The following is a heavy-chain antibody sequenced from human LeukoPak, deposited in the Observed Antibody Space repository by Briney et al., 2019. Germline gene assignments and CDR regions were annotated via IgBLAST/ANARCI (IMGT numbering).Heavy chain of an antibody. CDR3: AREYYGSGIYSTDF. J-gene: IGHJ4*02. Sequence: GGSLRLSCAASGFTFSSYGMHWVRQAPGKGLEWVALISNDVGKKYYADAVKGRFTITRAKSNNTQYLQMNSQRPKDTAMNDCAREYYGSGIYSTDFWGRGTVVTVSS. D-gene: IGHD3-10*01. CDR2: ISNDVGKK. V-gene: IGHV3-30*03. CDR1: GFTFSSYG.